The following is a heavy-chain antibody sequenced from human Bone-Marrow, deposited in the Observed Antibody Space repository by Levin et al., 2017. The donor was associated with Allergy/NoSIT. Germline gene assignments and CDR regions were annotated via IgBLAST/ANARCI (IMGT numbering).Heavy chain of an antibody. CDR2: ISWNSGSI. D-gene: IGHD6-19*01. V-gene: IGHV3-9*01. Sequence: SLKISCAASGFTFDDYAMHWVRQAPGKGLEWVSGISWNSGSIGYADSVKGRFTISRDNAKNSLYLQMNSLRAEDTALYYCAKDRGSGWSWGDYFDYWGQGTLVTVSS. CDR1: GFTFDDYA. CDR3: AKDRGSGWSWGDYFDY. J-gene: IGHJ4*02.